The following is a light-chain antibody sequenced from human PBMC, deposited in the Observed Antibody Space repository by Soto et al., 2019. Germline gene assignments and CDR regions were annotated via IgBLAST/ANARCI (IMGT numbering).Light chain of an antibody. CDR2: GVT. Sequence: QSVLTQPASVSGSPGQSITISCTGTSSGVGAYDYVSWYQQHPGKAPKLLIYGVTNRPSGVSDRFSGSKSGNSASLTISGLQADDEADYHCSSYTSSNSLVFGGGTKLTVL. CDR1: SSGVGAYDY. V-gene: IGLV2-14*01. J-gene: IGLJ3*02. CDR3: SSYTSSNSLV.